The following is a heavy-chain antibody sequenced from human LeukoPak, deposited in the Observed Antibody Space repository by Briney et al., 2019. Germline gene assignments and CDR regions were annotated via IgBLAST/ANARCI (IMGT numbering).Heavy chain of an antibody. CDR1: GGSISSTNYY. V-gene: IGHV4-39*07. CDR2: IYYSGST. D-gene: IGHD3-3*01. Sequence: SETLSLTCSVSGGSISSTNYYWGWIRQPPGKGLQWIGSIYYSGSTYYNPSLKSRVTISVDTSKNQFSLKLNSVTAADTAVYYCARDSTVFGVVSPSYFDYWGQGTLVTVSS. J-gene: IGHJ4*02. CDR3: ARDSTVFGVVSPSYFDY.